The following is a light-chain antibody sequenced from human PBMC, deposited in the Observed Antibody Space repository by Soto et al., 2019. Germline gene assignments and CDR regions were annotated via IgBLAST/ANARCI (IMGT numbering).Light chain of an antibody. Sequence: QSALTQPPSASGTPGQRVTISCSGSSSNIGRNNVNWYQQLPGTAPKLLIDTNSQRPSGVPDRFSGSKSGTSASLAISGLRSEDEADYYCAAWDNSLNGLVFGGGTKLTVL. CDR1: SSNIGRNN. CDR2: TNS. CDR3: AAWDNSLNGLV. J-gene: IGLJ3*02. V-gene: IGLV1-44*01.